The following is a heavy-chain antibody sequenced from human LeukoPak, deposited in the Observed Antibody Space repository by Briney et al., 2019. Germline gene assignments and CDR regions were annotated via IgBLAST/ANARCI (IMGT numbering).Heavy chain of an antibody. CDR3: AREDYYDSSGYYSGYFQH. Sequence: GGSLRLSCAASGFTFSTYSMIWVRQAPGKGLEWVSSISSSSSYIYYADSVKGRFTISRDTARNSLYLQMNSLRAEDTAVYYCAREDYYDSSGYYSGYFQHWGQGTLVTVSS. J-gene: IGHJ1*01. V-gene: IGHV3-21*01. D-gene: IGHD3-22*01. CDR1: GFTFSTYS. CDR2: ISSSSSYI.